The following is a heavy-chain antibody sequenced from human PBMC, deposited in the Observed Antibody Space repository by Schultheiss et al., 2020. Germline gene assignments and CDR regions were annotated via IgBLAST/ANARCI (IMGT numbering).Heavy chain of an antibody. D-gene: IGHD2-15*01. CDR1: GGSISSSSYY. Sequence: SETLSLTCTVSGGSISSSSYYWGWIRQPPGKGLEWIGSIYYSGSTYYNPSLKSRVTISVDTSKNQFSLKLSSVTAADTAVYYCARLGGYCSGGSCYSRVFYYYYGMDVWGQGTTVTVSS. CDR3: ARLGGYCSGGSCYSRVFYYYYGMDV. V-gene: IGHV4-39*01. CDR2: IYYSGST. J-gene: IGHJ6*02.